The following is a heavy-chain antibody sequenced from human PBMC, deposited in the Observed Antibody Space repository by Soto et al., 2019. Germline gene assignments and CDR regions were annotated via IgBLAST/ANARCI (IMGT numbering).Heavy chain of an antibody. V-gene: IGHV2-5*02. CDR1: GFSFSTSRVG. Sequence: QITLKESGPTLVKPTQTLTLTYSFSGFSFSTSRVGVGWIRQSPGKALEWLALVYWDDDKLYSPSLESRLTITLDTSKTQVLLAVTDMDPVDTATSFCVHSPYASGPRHFDYWGQGTLVTVSS. J-gene: IGHJ4*02. D-gene: IGHD2-8*01. CDR2: VYWDDDK. CDR3: VHSPYASGPRHFDY.